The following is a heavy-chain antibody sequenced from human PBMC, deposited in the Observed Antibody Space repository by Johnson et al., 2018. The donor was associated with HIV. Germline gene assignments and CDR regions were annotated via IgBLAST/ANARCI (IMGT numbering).Heavy chain of an antibody. V-gene: IGHV3-30-3*01. CDR1: GFTFSSYA. D-gene: IGHD4-17*01. Sequence: QVLLVESGGGVVQPGRSLRLSCAASGFTFSSYAMHWVRQAPGKGLEWVAVISFDGTNTYYGDSVKGRFTISRDNSKNTLYLQMNSLRAEDTAVYYCAKVGGRHDYGDYLGAFDIWGQGTMVTVSS. J-gene: IGHJ3*02. CDR2: ISFDGTNT. CDR3: AKVGGRHDYGDYLGAFDI.